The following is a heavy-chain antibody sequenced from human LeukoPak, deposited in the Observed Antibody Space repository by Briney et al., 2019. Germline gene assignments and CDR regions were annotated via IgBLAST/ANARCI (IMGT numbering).Heavy chain of an antibody. CDR2: ISHDGSNK. J-gene: IGHJ4*02. CDR1: GFTFSSYA. D-gene: IGHD6-19*01. Sequence: GGSLRLSCAASGFTFSSYAMHRVRQAPGKGLEGVAIISHDGSNKYNADSVKGRFTISRDNSKNTLYLQMNSLRAEDTAVYYCARYGIAVAGTWSGYFDYWGQGTLVTVSS. V-gene: IGHV3-30*04. CDR3: ARYGIAVAGTWSGYFDY.